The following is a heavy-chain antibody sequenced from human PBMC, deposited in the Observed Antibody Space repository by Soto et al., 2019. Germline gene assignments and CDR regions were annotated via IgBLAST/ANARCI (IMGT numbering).Heavy chain of an antibody. CDR2: ISYSGST. CDR3: AREPLT. Sequence: SETLSLTCDVSGDSSRGHYGSWIRQPPGKRLEWIAYISYSGSTYYNPSLKSRVTISVDTSKNQFSLKLSSVTAADTAVYYCAREPLTWGQGTLVTVSS. V-gene: IGHV4-59*11. CDR1: GDSSRGHY. J-gene: IGHJ4*02.